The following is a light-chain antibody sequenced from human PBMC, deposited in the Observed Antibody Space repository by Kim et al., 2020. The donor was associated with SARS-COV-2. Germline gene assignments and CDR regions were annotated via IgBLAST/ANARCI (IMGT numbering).Light chain of an antibody. CDR2: TDD. Sequence: QSVLTQPPSASGTPGQSVTISCSGSSSNIGSNTVNWYQQFPGTAPQLLIDTDDRRPSGVSDRVSCSKSGTSASLAISALRSEDEADYYCATWDDSLDVWMFGGGTQLTVL. V-gene: IGLV1-44*01. CDR3: ATWDDSLDVWM. J-gene: IGLJ3*02. CDR1: SSNIGSNT.